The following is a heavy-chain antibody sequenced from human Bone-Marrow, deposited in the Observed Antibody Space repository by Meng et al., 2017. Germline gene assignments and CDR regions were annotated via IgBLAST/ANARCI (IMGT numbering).Heavy chain of an antibody. Sequence: SETLSLTCTVSGGSISSGGYYWSWIRQHPGKGLEWIGYIYYSGSTYYNPSLKSRVTISVGTSKNQFSLKLSSVTAADTAVYYCARVGTMVRGTDYWGQGTLVTVSS. J-gene: IGHJ4*02. CDR2: IYYSGST. D-gene: IGHD3-10*01. CDR3: ARVGTMVRGTDY. CDR1: GGSISSGGYY. V-gene: IGHV4-31*03.